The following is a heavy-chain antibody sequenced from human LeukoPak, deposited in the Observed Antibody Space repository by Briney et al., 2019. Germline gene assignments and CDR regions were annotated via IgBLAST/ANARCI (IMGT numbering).Heavy chain of an antibody. J-gene: IGHJ3*02. CDR2: IKQDGSEK. V-gene: IGHV3-7*01. D-gene: IGHD3-3*01. CDR3: ASFLWSGYWARYDAFDI. CDR1: GFTFSSYW. Sequence: GGSLRLSCAASGFTFSSYWMSWVRQAPGKGLEWVANIKQDGSEKYYVDSVKGRFTISRDNAKNSLYLQMNSLRAEDTAVYYCASFLWSGYWARYDAFDIWGQGTMVTVSS.